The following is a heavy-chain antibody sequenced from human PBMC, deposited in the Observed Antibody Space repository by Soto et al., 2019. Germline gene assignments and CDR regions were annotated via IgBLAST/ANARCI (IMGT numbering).Heavy chain of an antibody. CDR2: IIPIFGTA. Sequence: QVQLVQSGAEVKKPGSSVKVSCKASGGTFSSYAISWVRQAPGQGLEWMGGIIPIFGTANYVQKFQGRVTITADESTSTEQMELSSLSSEDTAVYYCARAYCSGGSCYELGMDVAGEGTTVTVSS. CDR1: GGTFSSYA. V-gene: IGHV1-69*01. J-gene: IGHJ6*04. D-gene: IGHD2-15*01. CDR3: ARAYCSGGSCYELGMDV.